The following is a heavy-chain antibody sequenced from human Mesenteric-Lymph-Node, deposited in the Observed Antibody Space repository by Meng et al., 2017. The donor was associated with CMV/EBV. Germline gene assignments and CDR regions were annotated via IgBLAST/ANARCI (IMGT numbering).Heavy chain of an antibody. CDR2: INEGGNGM. D-gene: IGHD3-3*01. J-gene: IGHJ6*02. CDR1: GFTFSSYW. Sequence: GESLKISCAASGFTFSSYWMGWVRQAPGKGLEWVANINEGGNGMIYVDSVRGRFTISRDNAKNSLYLQMNNLRVEDTAVYYCARDVTLFGVAQGDGVDVWGQGTTVTVSS. V-gene: IGHV3-7*03. CDR3: ARDVTLFGVAQGDGVDV.